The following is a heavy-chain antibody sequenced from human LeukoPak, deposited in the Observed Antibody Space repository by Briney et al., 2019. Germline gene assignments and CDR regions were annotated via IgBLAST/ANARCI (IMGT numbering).Heavy chain of an antibody. D-gene: IGHD2-15*01. CDR1: GYSIRSGYY. V-gene: IGHV4-38-2*02. Sequence: SETLSLTCTVSGYSIRSGYYWGWIRQPPGKGLEWIGTIYHSGSTYYNPSLKSRVTISVDTSKNQFSLKLSSVTAADTAVYYCARMVAHYYYYMDVWGKGTTVTVSS. CDR3: ARMVAHYYYYMDV. J-gene: IGHJ6*03. CDR2: IYHSGST.